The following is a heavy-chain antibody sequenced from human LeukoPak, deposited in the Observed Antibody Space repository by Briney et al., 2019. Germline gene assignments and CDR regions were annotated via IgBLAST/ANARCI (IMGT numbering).Heavy chain of an antibody. V-gene: IGHV4-4*07. CDR3: ARGPRYSRHVDY. J-gene: IGHJ4*02. Sequence: SETLSLTCTVSGASISSYYWTWIRQPAGEGLEWIGRIYTSGSTNYNPSLKSRVTMSVDTSKNQFSLKLSSVTAADTAVYYCARGPRYSRHVDYWGQGTLVTVSS. CDR2: IYTSGST. D-gene: IGHD5-12*01. CDR1: GASISSYY.